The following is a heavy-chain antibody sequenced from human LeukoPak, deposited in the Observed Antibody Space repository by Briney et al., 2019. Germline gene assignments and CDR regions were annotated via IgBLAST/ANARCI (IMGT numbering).Heavy chain of an antibody. D-gene: IGHD5-18*01. CDR2: IYYSGST. J-gene: IGHJ5*02. Sequence: PSETLSLTCTVSGGSISSGNYYWSWIRQPAGKGLEWIGYIYYSGSTNYNPSLKSRVTMSVDTSKNQFSLKLSSVTAADTAVYYCARGRYIYGGHNWFDPWGQGTLVTVSS. CDR3: ARGRYIYGGHNWFDP. V-gene: IGHV4-61*10. CDR1: GGSISSGNYY.